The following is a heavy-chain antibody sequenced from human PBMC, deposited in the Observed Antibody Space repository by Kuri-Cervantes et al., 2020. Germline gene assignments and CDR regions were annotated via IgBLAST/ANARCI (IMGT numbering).Heavy chain of an antibody. CDR3: ASLAYYYDSSGYSSGVGFDP. D-gene: IGHD3-22*01. CDR1: GYTFTSYD. CDR2: MNPNSGNT. Sequence: ASVKVSCKASGYTFTSYDINWVRQATGQGLEWMGWMNPNSGNTGYAQKFQGRVTMTRNTSISTAYMELSSLRSEDTAVYYCASLAYYYDSSGYSSGVGFDPWAREPWSPSPQ. V-gene: IGHV1-8*01. J-gene: IGHJ5*02.